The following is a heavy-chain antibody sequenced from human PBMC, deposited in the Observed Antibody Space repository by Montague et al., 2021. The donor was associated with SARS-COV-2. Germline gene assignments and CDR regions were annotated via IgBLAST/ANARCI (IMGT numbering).Heavy chain of an antibody. Sequence: SETLSLTCAVDGGSFTGYSWNWIRQPPGKGLEWIGEVKHPGGTNYNPSLKSRVTISFDMSKNQFSLNLESVTAADTAVYYCASPKEGSGYYRPFDYWGQGILVTVSS. CDR1: GGSFTGYS. V-gene: IGHV4-34*01. CDR2: VKHPGGT. J-gene: IGHJ4*02. CDR3: ASPKEGSGYYRPFDY. D-gene: IGHD3-22*01.